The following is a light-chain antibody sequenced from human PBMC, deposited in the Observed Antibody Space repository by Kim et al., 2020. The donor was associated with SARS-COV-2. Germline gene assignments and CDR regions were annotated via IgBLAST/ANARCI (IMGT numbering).Light chain of an antibody. CDR2: KAS. J-gene: IGKJ2*01. CDR3: EQYDTYSYT. CDR1: QSISSL. Sequence: SASIGARVSITCRASQSISSLLAWYQQKPGKAPKVLIYKASTLQTGVPSRFSGSGAGTEFTLTISCLQPDDFATYYCEQYDTYSYTFGQGTKLEI. V-gene: IGKV1-5*03.